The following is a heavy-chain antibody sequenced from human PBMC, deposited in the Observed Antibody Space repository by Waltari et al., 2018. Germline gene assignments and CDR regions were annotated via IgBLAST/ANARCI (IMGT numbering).Heavy chain of an antibody. J-gene: IGHJ4*02. Sequence: LVESGGGVVQPGGSLRLSCAASGFSFSLYGVHWVRQAPGKGLEWVAYISFDSLNKDYADSVEGRCTISRDNSDSMLHLQRNNLRKEDTAVYYCARDLYTYGPLEYYGGQGALVTV. V-gene: IGHV3-30*01. CDR1: GFSFSLYG. D-gene: IGHD1-20*01. CDR3: ARDLYTYGPLEYY. CDR2: ISFDSLNK.